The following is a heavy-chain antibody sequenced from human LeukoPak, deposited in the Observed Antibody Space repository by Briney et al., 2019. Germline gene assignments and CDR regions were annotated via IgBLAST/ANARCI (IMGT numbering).Heavy chain of an antibody. J-gene: IGHJ3*02. CDR3: AKGWFGEPYDAFDI. Sequence: GRSLRLSCAASGFTFDDYAMHWVRQAPGKGLEWVSGISWNSGSIGYADSVKGRFTISRDNAKNSQYLQMNSLRAEDTALYYCAKGWFGEPYDAFDIWGQGTMVTVSS. D-gene: IGHD3-10*01. V-gene: IGHV3-9*01. CDR1: GFTFDDYA. CDR2: ISWNSGSI.